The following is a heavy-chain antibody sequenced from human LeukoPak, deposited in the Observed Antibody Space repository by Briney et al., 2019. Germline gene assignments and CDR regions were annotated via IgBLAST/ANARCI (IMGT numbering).Heavy chain of an antibody. CDR3: ARGAEYCSSTSCYDAFDI. D-gene: IGHD2-2*01. J-gene: IGHJ3*02. CDR2: IYYSGST. Sequence: SETLSLTCTVSGGSISSYYWSWIRQPPGKGLEWIGYIYYSGSTNYNPSLKSRVTISVDTSKNQFSLKLSSVTAADTAVYYCARGAEYCSSTSCYDAFDIWGQGTMVTVSS. CDR1: GGSISSYY. V-gene: IGHV4-59*08.